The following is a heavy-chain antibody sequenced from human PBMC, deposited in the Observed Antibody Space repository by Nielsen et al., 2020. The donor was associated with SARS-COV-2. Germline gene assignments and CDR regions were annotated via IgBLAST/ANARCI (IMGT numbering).Heavy chain of an antibody. V-gene: IGHV1-2*04. CDR2: LNPSSGGT. J-gene: IGHJ3*02. CDR1: AYTFTAYY. D-gene: IGHD3-10*01. Sequence: ASVKVSCKASAYTFTAYYIHWLRQAPGQGLEWMGWLNPSSGGTEYTQDFQGWVTMTKDTSIATVYLELNSLKSGDTAVYYCARRGGDPNDAFDIWGQGTMVTVSS. CDR3: ARRGGDPNDAFDI.